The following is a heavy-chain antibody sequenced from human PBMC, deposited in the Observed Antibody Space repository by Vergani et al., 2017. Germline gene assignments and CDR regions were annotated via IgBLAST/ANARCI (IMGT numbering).Heavy chain of an antibody. V-gene: IGHV4-4*03. CDR1: GGSLSSSNW. D-gene: IGHD4-11*01. J-gene: IGHJ4*02. CDR2: IYHSGST. CDR3: ARVRILYSDYVGYFDD. Sequence: QVQLQESGPGLVKPPGTLSLTCAVSGGSLSSSNWWSWVRQPPGKGLEWIGEIYHSGSTNYNPFLKSRVTISVDKSKNQFSLKLSSVTAADTAVYYCARVRILYSDYVGYFDDWGQGTLVTVSS.